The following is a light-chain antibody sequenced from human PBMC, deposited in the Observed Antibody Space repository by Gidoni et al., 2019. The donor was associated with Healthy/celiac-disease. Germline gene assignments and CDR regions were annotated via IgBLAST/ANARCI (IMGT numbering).Light chain of an antibody. CDR3: QTWGTGIHWV. Sequence: QLVLTQSPSASASLGASVKLTCTLSSGHSSYATAWHQQQPEKGPRYLMKLNSDGSHSKGDGIPDRFSGSSSGAERYLTISRLQSEDEADYYCQTWGTGIHWVFGGGTKLTVL. J-gene: IGLJ3*02. V-gene: IGLV4-69*01. CDR1: SGHSSYA. CDR2: LNSDGSH.